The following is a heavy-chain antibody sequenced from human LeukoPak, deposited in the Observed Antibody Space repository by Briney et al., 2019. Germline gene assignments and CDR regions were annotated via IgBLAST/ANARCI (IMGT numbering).Heavy chain of an antibody. D-gene: IGHD6-6*01. CDR2: IRHDEANS. J-gene: IGHJ4*02. Sequence: SGGSLRLSCAVSGFNLNSYAMHWVRQAPSKGLEWVAVIRHDEANSFYADSVQGRFTISRDTSKKLLYLQMNSLRVEGTAVYYCAKEYTPSSPLGELDSWGQGTLVTVSS. CDR1: GFNLNSYA. V-gene: IGHV3-30*02. CDR3: AKEYTPSSPLGELDS.